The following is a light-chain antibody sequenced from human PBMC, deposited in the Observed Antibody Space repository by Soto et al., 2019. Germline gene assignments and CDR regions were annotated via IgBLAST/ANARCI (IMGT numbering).Light chain of an antibody. V-gene: IGKV3D-15*01. CDR1: QSVSSSY. Sequence: EIVMTQSPGTLSLSPGERATLSCRAIQSVSSSYLAWYQQKPGQAPRLLIFGASSRATGIPARFSGSGSGTEFNLTISSLQSEDFAVYFCQQYDDWLRLTFGGGTKVDIK. CDR2: GAS. J-gene: IGKJ4*01. CDR3: QQYDDWLRLT.